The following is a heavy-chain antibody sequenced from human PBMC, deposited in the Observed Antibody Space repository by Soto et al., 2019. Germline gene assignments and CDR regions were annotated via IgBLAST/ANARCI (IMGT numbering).Heavy chain of an antibody. D-gene: IGHD2-2*01. CDR3: ARDPSEGRVGNWFES. Sequence: GGSLRLSCAASGFTFSRYGMNWLRQAPGKGLEWVASISSSTSYVYYADSVKGRFSTSRDNAKNILYLEMYALRTEDTAVYYCARDPSEGRVGNWFESWGQGTLVTVSS. CDR2: ISSSTSYV. CDR1: GFTFSRYG. V-gene: IGHV3-21*06. J-gene: IGHJ5*01.